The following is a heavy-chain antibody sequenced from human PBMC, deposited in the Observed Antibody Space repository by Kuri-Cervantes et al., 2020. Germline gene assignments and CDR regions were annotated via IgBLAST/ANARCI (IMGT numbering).Heavy chain of an antibody. CDR2: IYYSGRT. V-gene: IGHV4-30-4*01. Sequence: SETLSLTCTVSGGSISGGDYYWSWIRQPPGKGLEWIGYIYYSGRTFNNSSLKSRVIISLATSKNQFSLILNCVTAADTAVYYYPRTNLGSGSYYGGWGQGTLVTVSS. CDR3: PRTNLGSGSYYGG. D-gene: IGHD3-10*01. CDR1: GGSISGGDYY. J-gene: IGHJ4*02.